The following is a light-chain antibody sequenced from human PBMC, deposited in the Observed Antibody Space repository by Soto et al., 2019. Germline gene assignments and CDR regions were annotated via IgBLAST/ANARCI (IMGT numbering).Light chain of an antibody. CDR1: QSVSSSY. Sequence: EIVLTQSPGTLSLSPGERATLSCRASQSVSSSYLAWYQQKPGQAPRLLIYGASSRAPGIPDRFSGSGSGTDFPLTISRLEPEDFAVCYCQQYGSSPPYTFGQGTKLEIK. J-gene: IGKJ2*01. CDR2: GAS. V-gene: IGKV3-20*01. CDR3: QQYGSSPPYT.